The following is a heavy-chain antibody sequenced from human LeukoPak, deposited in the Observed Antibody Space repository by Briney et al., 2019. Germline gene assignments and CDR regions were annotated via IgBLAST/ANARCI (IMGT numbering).Heavy chain of an antibody. CDR2: ISSSSSYI. D-gene: IGHD6-19*01. CDR1: GFTFSSYS. Sequence: GGSLRLSCAASGFTFSSYSMNWVRQAPGKGLEWVLSISSSSSYIYYADSVKGRFTISRDNAKNSLYLQMNSLRAEDTAVYYCAQERDSSGWYGDYWGQGTLVTVSS. V-gene: IGHV3-21*01. CDR3: AQERDSSGWYGDY. J-gene: IGHJ4*02.